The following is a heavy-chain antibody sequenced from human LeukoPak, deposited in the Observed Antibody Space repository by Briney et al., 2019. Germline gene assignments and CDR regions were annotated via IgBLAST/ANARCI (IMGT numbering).Heavy chain of an antibody. J-gene: IGHJ6*03. V-gene: IGHV4-30-4*08. Sequence: PSETLSLTCTVSGGSISSGDYYWSWIRQPPGKGLEWIGYIYYSGSTYYNPSLKSRVTISVDTSKNQFSLKLSSVTAADTAVYYCARRYSYDLYYYYYMDVWGKGTTVTVSS. CDR3: ARRYSYDLYYYYYMDV. D-gene: IGHD5-18*01. CDR1: GGSISSGDYY. CDR2: IYYSGST.